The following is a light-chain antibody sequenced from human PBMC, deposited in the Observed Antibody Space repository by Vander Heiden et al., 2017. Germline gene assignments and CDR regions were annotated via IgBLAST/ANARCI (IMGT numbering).Light chain of an antibody. V-gene: IGKV1-27*01. CDR1: QGISNY. Sequence: DPVTITCRASQGISNYLAWYQQKPGKVPKLLIYAASTLQSGVPSRFSGSGSGTDFTLTISSLQPEDVATYYCQKYNSALLTFGHGTKVDIK. CDR3: QKYNSALLT. J-gene: IGKJ3*01. CDR2: AAS.